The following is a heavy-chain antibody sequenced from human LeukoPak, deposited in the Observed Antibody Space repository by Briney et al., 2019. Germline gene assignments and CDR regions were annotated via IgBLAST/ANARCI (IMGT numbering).Heavy chain of an antibody. CDR2: ISGSGGST. J-gene: IGHJ4*02. V-gene: IGHV3-23*01. CDR1: GFTFSSYA. D-gene: IGHD3-9*01. Sequence: GGSLRLSCAASGFTFSSYAMSWVRQAPGKGLEWVSAISGSGGSTYYADSVKGRFTISRDNSKNTLYLQMNSLRAEDTAVYYCAKGGVYDILTGPNERFDYWGQGTLVTVSS. CDR3: AKGGVYDILTGPNERFDY.